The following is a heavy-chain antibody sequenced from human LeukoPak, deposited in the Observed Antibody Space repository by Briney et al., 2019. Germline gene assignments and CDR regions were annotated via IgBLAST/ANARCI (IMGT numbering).Heavy chain of an antibody. CDR2: ISYDGSDK. Sequence: PGGSLRLSCAASGFTFSSYAMHWVRQAPGKGLEWGAIISYDGSDKYYADSVKGRLTISRDNSKSTLYLQMISLRTEDTAVYYCARADGSVAGPPSGHWGQGTLVTVSS. J-gene: IGHJ1*01. CDR1: GFTFSSYA. D-gene: IGHD6-19*01. CDR3: ARADGSVAGPPSGH. V-gene: IGHV3-30-3*01.